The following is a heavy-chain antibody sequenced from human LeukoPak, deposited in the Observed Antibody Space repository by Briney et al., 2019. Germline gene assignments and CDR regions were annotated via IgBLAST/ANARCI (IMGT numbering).Heavy chain of an antibody. J-gene: IGHJ4*02. CDR2: IWYDGSNK. CDR1: GFTFSSYG. V-gene: IGHV3-30*19. CDR3: ARDSSSKILRYFDWETDY. D-gene: IGHD3-9*01. Sequence: GGSLRLSCAASGFTFSSYGMHWVRQAPGKGLEWVAVIWYDGSNKYYADSVKGRFTISRDNSKNTLYLQMNSLRAEDTAVYYCARDSSSKILRYFDWETDYWGQGTLVTVSS.